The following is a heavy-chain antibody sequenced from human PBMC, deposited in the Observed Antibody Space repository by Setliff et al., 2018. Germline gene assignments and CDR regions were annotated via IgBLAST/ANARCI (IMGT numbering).Heavy chain of an antibody. CDR1: GYSFSNSW. Sequence: PGESLKISCKGSGYSFSNSWIGWVRQMPGKGLEWMGIIYPGDSHTRYSPSFQGQVTMSADKSINTAYLQWSNLKASDTAIYYCARSYYYGSGSYRTFDPWGQGTLVTVSS. CDR2: IYPGDSHT. CDR3: ARSYYYGSGSYRTFDP. D-gene: IGHD3-10*01. V-gene: IGHV5-51*01. J-gene: IGHJ5*02.